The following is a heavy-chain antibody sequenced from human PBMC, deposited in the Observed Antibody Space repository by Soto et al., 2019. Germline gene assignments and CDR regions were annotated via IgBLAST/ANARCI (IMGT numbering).Heavy chain of an antibody. CDR3: AACSGGSCYMFY. CDR1: GFTFSSYA. CDR2: ISGSGGST. D-gene: IGHD2-15*01. Sequence: PGGSLRLSCAASGFTFSSYAMSWVRQAPGKGLEWVPAISGSGGSTYYADSVKGRFTISRDNSKNTLYLQMNSLRAEDTAVYYCAACSGGSCYMFYWGQGTLVTVSS. V-gene: IGHV3-23*01. J-gene: IGHJ4*02.